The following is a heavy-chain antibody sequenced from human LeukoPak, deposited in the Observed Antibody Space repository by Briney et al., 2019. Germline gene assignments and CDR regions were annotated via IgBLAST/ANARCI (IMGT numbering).Heavy chain of an antibody. V-gene: IGHV4-34*01. J-gene: IGHJ1*01. Sequence: SETLSLTCTVSGGSTTSNHWSWVRQPPGKGLEWIGEINHSGSTNYNPSLKSRVTISVDTSKNQFSLKLSSVTAADTAVYYCARIRHWGQGTLVTVSS. CDR1: GGSTTSNH. CDR2: INHSGST. CDR3: ARIRH.